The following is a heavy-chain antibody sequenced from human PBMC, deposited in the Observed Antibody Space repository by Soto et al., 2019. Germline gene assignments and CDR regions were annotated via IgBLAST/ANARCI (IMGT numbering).Heavy chain of an antibody. V-gene: IGHV3-15*01. Sequence: GSLRLSCAASGFTFSNAWMSWVRQAPGKGLEWVGRIKSKTDGGTTDYAAPVKGRFTISRDDSKNTLYLQMNSLKTEDTAVYYCTTDGRGITFGGVIVMGPTYYYYYMDVWGKGTTVTVSS. CDR1: GFTFSNAW. D-gene: IGHD3-16*02. J-gene: IGHJ6*03. CDR2: IKSKTDGGTT. CDR3: TTDGRGITFGGVIVMGPTYYYYYMDV.